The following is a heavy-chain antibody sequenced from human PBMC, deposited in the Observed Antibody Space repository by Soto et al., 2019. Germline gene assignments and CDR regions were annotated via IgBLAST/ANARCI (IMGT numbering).Heavy chain of an antibody. D-gene: IGHD3-10*01. CDR1: GGSMTSYY. V-gene: IGHV4-59*08. CDR3: ARRDRSHHYYYVDV. Sequence: QVQLLESGPGLVNLSETLSLTCTVSGGSMTSYYWTWIRQPPGKGLEWVGNIHYSGITSYNPSLKSRVTILVDTSKTQFSLNLSPAPAADTAFYYCARRDRSHHYYYVDVLGKGPTVTAS. CDR2: IHYSGIT. J-gene: IGHJ6*03.